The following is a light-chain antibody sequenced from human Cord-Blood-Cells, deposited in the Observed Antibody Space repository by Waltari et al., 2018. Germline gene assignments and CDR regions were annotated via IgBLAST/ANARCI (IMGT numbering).Light chain of an antibody. CDR1: QSVLYSSNNKND. Sequence: DIVMTQSPDSLAVSLGERATINCKSSQSVLYSSNNKNDLAWDQQKPGQPPKLLIYWASTRESGVPDRFSGSGSGTDFTLTISSLQAEDVAVYYCQQYYSTPLTCGGGTKVEIK. J-gene: IGKJ4*01. V-gene: IGKV4-1*01. CDR3: QQYYSTPLT. CDR2: WAS.